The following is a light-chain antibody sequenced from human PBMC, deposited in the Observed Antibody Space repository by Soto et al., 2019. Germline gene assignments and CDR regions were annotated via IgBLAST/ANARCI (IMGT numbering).Light chain of an antibody. J-gene: IGKJ3*01. CDR3: QQSYNAPFN. CDR1: QTIDRY. CDR2: AAS. V-gene: IGKV1-39*01. Sequence: IQMTQSPSSLSASVGDTVTITCRVSQTIDRYLNWFQQKSGQAPKLLMNAASTLRSGVPSRFSASGSGTDFTLTISSLQTEDYATYYCQQSYNAPFNFGPGTKVDIK.